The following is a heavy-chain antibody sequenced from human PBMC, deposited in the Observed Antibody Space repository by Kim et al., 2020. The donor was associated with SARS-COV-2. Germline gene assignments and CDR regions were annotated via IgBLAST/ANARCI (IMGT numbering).Heavy chain of an antibody. V-gene: IGHV4-59*01. Sequence: STTYNPPLKSRVTISVDTSKNQFSLKLSSVTAADTAVYYCARVAVRSSRNWFDPGGQGTLVTVSS. J-gene: IGHJ5*02. CDR3: ARVAVRSSRNWFDP. CDR2: ST. D-gene: IGHD6-13*01.